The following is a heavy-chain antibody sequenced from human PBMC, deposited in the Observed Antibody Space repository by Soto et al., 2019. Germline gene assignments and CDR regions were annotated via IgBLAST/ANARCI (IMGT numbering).Heavy chain of an antibody. CDR1: GYTLTELS. J-gene: IGHJ4*02. Sequence: ASVKVSCKVSGYTLTELSMHWVRQAPGKGLEEMGGFDPEDGETIYEQKFQGRVTMTEDTSTDTAYMELSSLRSEDTAVYYFATVPYDYISGSYRTYFDYWGQGTLVTVSS. V-gene: IGHV1-24*01. CDR3: ATVPYDYISGSYRTYFDY. CDR2: FDPEDGET. D-gene: IGHD3-16*02.